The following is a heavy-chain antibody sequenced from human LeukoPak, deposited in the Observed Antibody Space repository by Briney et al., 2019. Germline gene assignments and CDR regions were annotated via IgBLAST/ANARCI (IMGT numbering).Heavy chain of an antibody. V-gene: IGHV1-2*02. CDR3: AREGPGWFLFESGMVV. CDR2: INPNSGGT. J-gene: IGHJ4*02. CDR1: GYTFTGYY. D-gene: IGHD2-15*01. Sequence: GASVKVSCKASGYTFTGYYMHWVRQAPGQGLEWMGWINPNSGGTNYAQKFQGRVTMTRDTSISTAYMEPSRLRSDDTAVYYCAREGPGWFLFESGMVVWGQGTLVTVSS.